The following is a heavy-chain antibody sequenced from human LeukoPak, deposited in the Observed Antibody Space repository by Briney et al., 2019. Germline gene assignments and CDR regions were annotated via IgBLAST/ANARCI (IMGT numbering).Heavy chain of an antibody. J-gene: IGHJ5*02. D-gene: IGHD3-9*01. Sequence: SETLSLTCTVSGGSISSYYWTWIRQPPGKGLEWIGYIYYSGSTNYNPSLKSRVTISVDTSKNQFSLKLSSVTAAATAVYYCARDQSDYDILTGYENWFDPWGQGTLVTVSS. CDR3: ARDQSDYDILTGYENWFDP. CDR2: IYYSGST. V-gene: IGHV4-59*01. CDR1: GGSISSYY.